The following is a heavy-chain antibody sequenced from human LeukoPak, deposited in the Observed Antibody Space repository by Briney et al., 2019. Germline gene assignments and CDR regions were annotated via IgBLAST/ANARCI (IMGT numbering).Heavy chain of an antibody. J-gene: IGHJ4*02. D-gene: IGHD6-19*01. CDR1: GGSISSSSYH. V-gene: IGHV4-39*01. CDR2: IYYSGST. CDR3: ASRPGIAVAGFDY. Sequence: PSETLSLTCTVSGGSISSSSYHWGWIRQPPGKGLEWIGSIYYSGSTYYNPSLKSRVTISVDTSKNQFSLKLSSVTAADTAVYYCASRPGIAVAGFDYWGQGTLVTVSS.